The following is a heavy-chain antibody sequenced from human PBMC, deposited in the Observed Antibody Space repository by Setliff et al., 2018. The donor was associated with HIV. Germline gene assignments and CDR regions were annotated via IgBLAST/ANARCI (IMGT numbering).Heavy chain of an antibody. Sequence: HPGGSLRLSCAASGLIFSSYEMNWVRQAPGKGLEWISFIGGHGSIIHYADSVKGRFTISRDNAKNSVYLQMHSLRVEDTAVYYCAAVPWGHSSLIIDHWGQGTPVTAPQ. CDR2: IGGHGSII. J-gene: IGHJ4*02. CDR1: GLIFSSYE. V-gene: IGHV3-48*03. CDR3: AAVPWGHSSLIIDH. D-gene: IGHD3-16*01.